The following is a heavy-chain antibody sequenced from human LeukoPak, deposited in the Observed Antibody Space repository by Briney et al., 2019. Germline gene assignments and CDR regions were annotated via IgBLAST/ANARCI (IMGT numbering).Heavy chain of an antibody. Sequence: ASVKVSCKASGYTFTSYAMHWVRQAPGQRLEWMGWINAGNGNTKYSQKFQGRVTITRDTSASTAYMELSSLRSEDTAVYYCARESVGGDYFDYWDQGTLVTVSS. J-gene: IGHJ4*02. CDR1: GYTFTSYA. CDR2: INAGNGNT. V-gene: IGHV1-3*01. CDR3: ARESVGGDYFDY. D-gene: IGHD2-15*01.